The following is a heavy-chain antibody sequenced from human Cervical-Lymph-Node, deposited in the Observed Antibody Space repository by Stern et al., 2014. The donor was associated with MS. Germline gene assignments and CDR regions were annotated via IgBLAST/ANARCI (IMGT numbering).Heavy chain of an antibody. CDR1: GGSFNSYS. Sequence: VQLVQSGAEVKKPGSSVKVSCKASGGSFNSYSFTWVRQAPGQGLEWMGRIIPILNVAHYGQKFQGRVTIIADKSTSTVYMEVNSLRSEDTAVYYCARGWYSGSGSYNWGGLDVWGQGTTVAVSS. CDR3: ARGWYSGSGSYNWGGLDV. J-gene: IGHJ6*02. CDR2: IIPILNVA. D-gene: IGHD3-10*01. V-gene: IGHV1-69*09.